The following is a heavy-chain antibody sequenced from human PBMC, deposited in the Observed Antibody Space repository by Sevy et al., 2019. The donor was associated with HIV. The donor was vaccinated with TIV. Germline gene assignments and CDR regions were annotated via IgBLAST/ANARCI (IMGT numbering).Heavy chain of an antibody. Sequence: SETLSLTCTVSGVSISPYYRAWIRQPPGKGLECIGFSGSTNYNPSLKTRVTTSVDTSKNQFSLKLSSVTAVDTAIYYCARGGPNQHQLDYFDYWGQGTLVTVSS. D-gene: IGHD1-1*01. V-gene: IGHV4-59*01. J-gene: IGHJ4*02. CDR3: ARGGPNQHQLDYFDY. CDR2: SGST. CDR1: GVSISPYY.